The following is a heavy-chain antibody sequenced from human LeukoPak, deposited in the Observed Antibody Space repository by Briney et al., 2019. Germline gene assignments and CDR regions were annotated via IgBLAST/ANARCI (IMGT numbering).Heavy chain of an antibody. Sequence: QAGGSLRLSCSASGFTFSGYAMHWVRQAPGKGLEFVSAISSNGISTYYADSVKGRFTISRDNSKYRLYLQMSSLRAEDTAVYYCVAYCSVTSCQTSDYWGQGTLVTVSS. D-gene: IGHD2-2*01. CDR3: VAYCSVTSCQTSDY. CDR1: GFTFSGYA. J-gene: IGHJ4*02. CDR2: ISSNGIST. V-gene: IGHV3-64D*06.